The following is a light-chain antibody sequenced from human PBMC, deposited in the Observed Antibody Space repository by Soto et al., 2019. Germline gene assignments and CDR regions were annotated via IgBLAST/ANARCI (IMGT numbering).Light chain of an antibody. V-gene: IGLV1-40*01. CDR1: STNIGARYD. CDR3: QSYDSRLGYV. Sequence: QSVLTQPPSVSGAPGQRVTISCTGSSTNIGARYDVHWYQQLPGTAPKLLIYGNTNRPSGVPDRFSGSSSGTSASLAITGLQAEDEADYHCQSYDSRLGYVFGTGTKVTVL. J-gene: IGLJ1*01. CDR2: GNT.